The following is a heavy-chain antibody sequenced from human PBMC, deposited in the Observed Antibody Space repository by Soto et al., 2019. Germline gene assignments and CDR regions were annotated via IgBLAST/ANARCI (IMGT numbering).Heavy chain of an antibody. J-gene: IGHJ3*02. CDR2: ISFGTTYV. CDR1: GFTFSNYA. V-gene: IGHV3-21*01. CDR3: ARHVILTTGGVAFDI. D-gene: IGHD2-8*02. Sequence: EMQLVESGGGLVKPGGSLRLSCAASGFTFSNYAMNWVRQAPGKGLEWVSSISFGTTYVYYADSVKGRFTISRDNAKNSVYLQINSLRADDTAVYFCARHVILTTGGVAFDIWGQGTVVTVSS.